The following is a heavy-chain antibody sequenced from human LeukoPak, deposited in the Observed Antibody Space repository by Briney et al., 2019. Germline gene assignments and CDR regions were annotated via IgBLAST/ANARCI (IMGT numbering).Heavy chain of an antibody. CDR3: ARGRDYDFWSGHWYYYGMDV. J-gene: IGHJ6*02. CDR2: MNPNSGNT. D-gene: IGHD3-3*01. CDR1: GYTFTSYD. Sequence: ASVKVSCKASGYTFTSYDINWVRQATGQGLEWMGWMNPNSGNTGYAQKFQGRVTMTRNTSISTAYMELSSLRSEDTAVYYCARGRDYDFWSGHWYYYGMDVWGQGTTVTVSS. V-gene: IGHV1-8*01.